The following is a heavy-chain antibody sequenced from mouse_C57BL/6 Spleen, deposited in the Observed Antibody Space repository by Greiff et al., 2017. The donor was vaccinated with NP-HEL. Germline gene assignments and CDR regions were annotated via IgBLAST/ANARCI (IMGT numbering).Heavy chain of an antibody. J-gene: IGHJ2*01. D-gene: IGHD2-1*01. Sequence: EVMLVESGPELVKPGASVKISCKASGYSFTGYYMNWVKQSPEKSLEWIGEINPSTGGTTYNQKFKAKATLTVDKSSSTAYMQLKSLTSEDSAVYYCARGGGNYDYWGQGTTLTVSS. CDR1: GYSFTGYY. CDR3: ARGGGNYDY. CDR2: INPSTGGT. V-gene: IGHV1-42*01.